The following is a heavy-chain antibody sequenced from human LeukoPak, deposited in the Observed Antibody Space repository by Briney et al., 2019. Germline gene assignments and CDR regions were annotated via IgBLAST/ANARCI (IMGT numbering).Heavy chain of an antibody. D-gene: IGHD2-15*01. J-gene: IGHJ4*02. V-gene: IGHV3-43*02. CDR3: ARDLKDCSGGSCYSGTPGGY. CDR1: GFTFVDYA. CDR2: ISGSGTTT. Sequence: GGSLRLSCAASGFTFVDYAMHWVRQPPGKGLEWVSLISGSGTTTYYTDSVKGRFTISRDNSRNSLYLQMNSLRTEDTASYYCARDLKDCSGGSCYSGTPGGYWGQGTVVIVSS.